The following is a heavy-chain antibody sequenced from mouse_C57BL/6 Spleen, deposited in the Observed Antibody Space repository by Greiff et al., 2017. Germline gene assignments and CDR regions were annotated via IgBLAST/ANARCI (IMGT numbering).Heavy chain of an antibody. V-gene: IGHV1-82*01. CDR1: GYAFSSSW. D-gene: IGHD3-1*01. CDR2: IYPGDGDT. Sequence: QVQLQQSGPELVKPGASVKISCKASGYAFSSSWMNWVKQRPGKGLEWIGRIYPGDGDTNYNGKFNGKATLTADKSSSTAYMQLSSLTSEDSAVYVCARSGLRGFAYWGQGTLVTVSA. J-gene: IGHJ3*01. CDR3: ARSGLRGFAY.